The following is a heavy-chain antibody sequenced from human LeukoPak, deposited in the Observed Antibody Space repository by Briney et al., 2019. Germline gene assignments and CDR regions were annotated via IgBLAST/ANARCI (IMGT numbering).Heavy chain of an antibody. CDR1: GYTFTSYG. V-gene: IGHV1-18*01. CDR3: ALYSSGWPDY. CDR2: ISAYNGNT. D-gene: IGHD6-19*01. J-gene: IGHJ4*02. Sequence: GASVKVSCKASGYTFTSYGISWVRQAPGQGLEWMGWISAYNGNTDYAQKLQGRVTMTTDTSTSTGYMELRSLRSDDTAVYYCALYSSGWPDYWGQGTLVTVSS.